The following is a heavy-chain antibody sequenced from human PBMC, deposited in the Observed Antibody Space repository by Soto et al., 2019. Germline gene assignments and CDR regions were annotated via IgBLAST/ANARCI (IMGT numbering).Heavy chain of an antibody. Sequence: VQLVESGGGLVQPGGSLRLSCAASGFTFSNYWMHWVRQAPGKGLVWVSRINSDGSSTSYADSVKGRFTISRDNAKNTLYLQMNSLRAEDTAVYYCARGAGFWSGYWIYHFDYWGQGTLATVSS. V-gene: IGHV3-74*01. J-gene: IGHJ4*02. CDR1: GFTFSNYW. CDR3: ARGAGFWSGYWIYHFDY. D-gene: IGHD3-3*01. CDR2: INSDGSST.